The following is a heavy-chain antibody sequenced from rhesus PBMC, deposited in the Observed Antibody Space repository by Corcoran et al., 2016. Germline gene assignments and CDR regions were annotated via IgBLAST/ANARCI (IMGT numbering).Heavy chain of an antibody. CDR3: VRDGGAAAGKKFDY. CDR1: GFSFGSYG. D-gene: IGHD6-25*01. CDR2: IITGWTNT. V-gene: IGHV3-22*01. J-gene: IGHJ4*01. Sequence: EVQLVESGGGLVQPGGSLRLSCTASGFSFGSYGMHWARQAPGKGLEWVSAIITGWTNTWYTGSVKCRFTISRENAKSTLYLQMDSLRAEDTAVYYCVRDGGAAAGKKFDYWGQGVLVTVSS.